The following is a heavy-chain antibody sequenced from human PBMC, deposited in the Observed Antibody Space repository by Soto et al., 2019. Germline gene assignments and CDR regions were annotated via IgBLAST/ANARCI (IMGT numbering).Heavy chain of an antibody. V-gene: IGHV1-69*08. CDR3: AREGLSSLTGYID. CDR1: GGTFSSYT. J-gene: IGHJ4*02. Sequence: QVQLVQSGAEVKKPGSSVKVSCKASGGTFSSYTISWVRQAPGQGLEWMGRIIPILGIANYAQKFQGRVTITADKSTSTAYMELSSLRSEDTAVYYCAREGLSSLTGYIDWGQGTLVTVSS. CDR2: IIPILGIA. D-gene: IGHD3-9*01.